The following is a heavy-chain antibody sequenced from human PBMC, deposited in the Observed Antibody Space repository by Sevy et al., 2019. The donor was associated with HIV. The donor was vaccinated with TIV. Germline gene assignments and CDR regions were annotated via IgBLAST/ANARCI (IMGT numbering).Heavy chain of an antibody. J-gene: IGHJ4*02. Sequence: GGSLRLSCAASGFIFSSFGINWVRQAPGKGLEWVAIIWHDGTKKHYLESVKGRFTISRDNSKNTVYLQMNSLRVEDSGTYYCVRVTPDEDGTTLDSWGLGTLVTVSS. CDR1: GFIFSSFG. D-gene: IGHD4-4*01. CDR2: IWHDGTKK. CDR3: VRVTPDEDGTTLDS. V-gene: IGHV3-33*01.